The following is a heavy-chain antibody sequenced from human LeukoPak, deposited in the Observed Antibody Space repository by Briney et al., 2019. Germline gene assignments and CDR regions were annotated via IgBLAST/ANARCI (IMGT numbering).Heavy chain of an antibody. V-gene: IGHV4-59*01. CDR2: IYDSGST. CDR3: ARTTMVRGAYYMDV. J-gene: IGHJ6*03. D-gene: IGHD3-10*01. Sequence: SETLSLTCTVSGGSISSYYWSWIRQPPGKGLEWIGYIYDSGSTNYNPSLQSRVTTSLDTSKNQVSLELSSVTAADTAVYYCARTTMVRGAYYMDVWGKGTTVTISS. CDR1: GGSISSYY.